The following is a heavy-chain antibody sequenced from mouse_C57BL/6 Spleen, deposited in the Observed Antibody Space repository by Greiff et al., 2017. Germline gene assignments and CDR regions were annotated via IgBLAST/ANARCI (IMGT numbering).Heavy chain of an antibody. V-gene: IGHV1-82*01. D-gene: IGHD1-1*01. J-gene: IGHJ2*01. Sequence: VQLQQSGPELVKPGASVKISCKASGYAFSSSWMNWVKQRPGKGLEWIGRIYPGDGDTNYNGKFKGKATLTADKSSSTAYMQLSSLTSEDSAVYVCARGPDYGSSYWDYLDYWGQGTTLTVSS. CDR1: GYAFSSSW. CDR3: ARGPDYGSSYWDYLDY. CDR2: IYPGDGDT.